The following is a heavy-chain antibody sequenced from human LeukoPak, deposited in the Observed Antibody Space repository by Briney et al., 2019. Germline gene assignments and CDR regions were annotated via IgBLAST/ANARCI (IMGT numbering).Heavy chain of an antibody. D-gene: IGHD3-10*01. J-gene: IGHJ3*02. CDR1: GFRFSSYA. Sequence: PGGSLRLSCAVSGFRFSSYAMSWVRQAPGKGLEWVSAISGSGGSTYYADSVKGRFTISRDNSKNTLYLQMNSLRAEDTAVYYRAKGRGAFDIWGQGTMVTVSS. V-gene: IGHV3-23*01. CDR3: AKGRGAFDI. CDR2: ISGSGGST.